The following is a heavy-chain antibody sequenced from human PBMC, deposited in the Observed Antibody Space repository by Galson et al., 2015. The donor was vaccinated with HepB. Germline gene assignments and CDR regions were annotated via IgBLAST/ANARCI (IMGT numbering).Heavy chain of an antibody. CDR1: GFTFSSYN. CDR2: ISNGGRTI. V-gene: IGHV3-48*01. CDR3: ARDAGYSRSHDAFDF. D-gene: IGHD6-13*01. J-gene: IGHJ3*01. Sequence: SLRLSCAASGFTFSSYNMNWVRQAPGKGLEWVSYISNGGRTIDYADSVKGRFAISRDNAKKSLYLQVNSLRAEDTAVYYCARDAGYSRSHDAFDFWGQGTMVTVSS.